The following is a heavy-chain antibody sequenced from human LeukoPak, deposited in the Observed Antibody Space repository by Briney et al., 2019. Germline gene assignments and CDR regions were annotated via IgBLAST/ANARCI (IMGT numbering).Heavy chain of an antibody. Sequence: PGGSLRLSCAASGFTFGSYSMNWVRQAPGKGMEWVSYISSSSSTIYYADSVKGRFTISRDNAKNSLYLQMNSLRDEDTAVYYCAILTYYYDSSGYSAFDIWGQGTMVTVSS. CDR1: GFTFGSYS. D-gene: IGHD3-22*01. V-gene: IGHV3-48*02. CDR3: AILTYYYDSSGYSAFDI. J-gene: IGHJ3*02. CDR2: ISSSSSTI.